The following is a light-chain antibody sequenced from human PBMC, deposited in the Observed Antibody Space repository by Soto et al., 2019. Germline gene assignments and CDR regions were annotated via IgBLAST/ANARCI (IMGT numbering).Light chain of an antibody. CDR1: QSVRSN. CDR3: QQYDNWPPT. V-gene: IGKV3-15*01. CDR2: GAS. Sequence: EVVMTQSPATLSVSPGEGATLSCRASQSVRSNLAWYQKKPGQSHRLLIYGASTRATAVPARFSGSGSGTEFTLTISSLQSEDFAVYYCQQYDNWPPTFGGGTQVEIK. J-gene: IGKJ4*01.